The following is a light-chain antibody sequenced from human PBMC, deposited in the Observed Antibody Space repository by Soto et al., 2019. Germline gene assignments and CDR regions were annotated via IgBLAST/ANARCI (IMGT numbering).Light chain of an antibody. V-gene: IGKV1-27*01. CDR2: SAS. CDR1: QAIGNY. CDR3: QKYNGVPLS. J-gene: IGKJ3*01. Sequence: DFQVAQFPSSLSASVGDRITITCRASQAIGNYLAWYQQKPGKVPKLLIYSASTLQSGVPSRFSGSRSGTDFTLTVSSLQPEDVATYYCQKYNGVPLSFGPGTKVEI.